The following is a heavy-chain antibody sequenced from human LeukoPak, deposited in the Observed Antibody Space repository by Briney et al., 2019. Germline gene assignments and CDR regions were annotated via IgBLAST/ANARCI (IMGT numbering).Heavy chain of an antibody. V-gene: IGHV4-39*07. CDR1: GGSISSSGYY. Sequence: SETLSLTCTVSGGSISSSGYYWGWIRQPPGKGLEWIGSIYYSGTTYYNPSLKSRVTISVDTSKNQFSLKLSSVTAADTAVYYCARASYTYYYDSSGLWGQGTLVTVSS. J-gene: IGHJ4*02. D-gene: IGHD3-22*01. CDR2: IYYSGTT. CDR3: ARASYTYYYDSSGL.